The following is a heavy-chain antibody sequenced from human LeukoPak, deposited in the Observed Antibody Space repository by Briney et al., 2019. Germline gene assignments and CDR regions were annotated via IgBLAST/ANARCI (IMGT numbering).Heavy chain of an antibody. CDR3: ARCPSISYPYPFDY. CDR2: ISHSGST. V-gene: IGHV4-38-2*02. D-gene: IGHD3-16*02. CDR1: GYFVNTGYY. J-gene: IGHJ4*02. Sequence: PSETLSLTCTVSGYFVNTGYYWAWIRQPPGKGLEWIGTISHSGSTNYNPSLKSRVTISVDTTKNQFSLRLTSVTAADTAVYYCARCPSISYPYPFDYWGQGTLVTVSS.